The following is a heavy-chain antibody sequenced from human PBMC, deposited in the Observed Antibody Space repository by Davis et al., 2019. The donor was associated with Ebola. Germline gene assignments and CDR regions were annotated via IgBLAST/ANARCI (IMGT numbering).Heavy chain of an antibody. J-gene: IGHJ3*02. CDR3: ARTYYYDDRGYRNAFDI. D-gene: IGHD3-22*01. Sequence: GGSLRLSCAASGFTFSSYAMHWVRQAPGKGLEWVTVISYDGSNKYYADSVKGRFTISRDNSENTLYLKMNSLRAEDTAVYYCARTYYYDDRGYRNAFDIWGQGTMVTVSS. CDR2: ISYDGSNK. CDR1: GFTFSSYA. V-gene: IGHV3-30*04.